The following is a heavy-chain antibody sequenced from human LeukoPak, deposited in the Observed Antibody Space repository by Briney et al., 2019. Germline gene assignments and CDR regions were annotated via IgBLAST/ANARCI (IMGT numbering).Heavy chain of an antibody. CDR1: GYTFTSYD. D-gene: IGHD1-26*01. CDR3: ARGRYSGSYYGGHNWFDP. CDR2: MNPNIGNT. V-gene: IGHV1-8*01. Sequence: ASVKVSCKASGYTFTSYDINWERQATGQGLEWMGWMNPNIGNTGYAQKFQARVTMPRNTSISTAYMELSSLRSEDTAVYYCARGRYSGSYYGGHNWFDPWGQGTLVTVSS. J-gene: IGHJ5*02.